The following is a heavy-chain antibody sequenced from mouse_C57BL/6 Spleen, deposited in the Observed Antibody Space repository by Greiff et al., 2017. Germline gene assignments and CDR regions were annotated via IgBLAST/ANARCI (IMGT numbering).Heavy chain of an antibody. V-gene: IGHV1-50*01. J-gene: IGHJ4*01. Sequence: QVQLQQPGAELVKPGASVKLSCKASGYTFTSYWMQWVKQRPGQGLEWIGEIDPSDSYTNYNQKFKGKATLTVDTASSTAYMQLSSLTSEDSAVYYGARSSANCVHAMDYWGQGTSVTVSS. CDR1: GYTFTSYW. CDR2: IDPSDSYT. D-gene: IGHD4-1*01. CDR3: ARSSANCVHAMDY.